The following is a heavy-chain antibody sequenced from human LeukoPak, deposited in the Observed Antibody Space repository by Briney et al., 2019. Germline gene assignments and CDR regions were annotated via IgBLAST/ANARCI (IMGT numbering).Heavy chain of an antibody. V-gene: IGHV3-23*01. CDR1: GFTFSNYA. Sequence: GGSLRLSCAASGFTFSNYAMNWVRQAPGKGLEWVSAISGSGGSTYYADSVKGRFTISRDNSKNTLYLQMNSLRAEDTAVYYCAKGITTIVVVILWGQGTMVTVSS. CDR3: AKGITTIVVVIL. D-gene: IGHD3-22*01. J-gene: IGHJ3*01. CDR2: ISGSGGST.